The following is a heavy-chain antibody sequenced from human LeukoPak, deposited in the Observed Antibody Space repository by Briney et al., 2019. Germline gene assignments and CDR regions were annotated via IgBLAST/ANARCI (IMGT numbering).Heavy chain of an antibody. V-gene: IGHV4-59*08. Sequence: SETLSLTCTVSGGSISSYYWSWIRQPPGKGLEWIGYIYYSGSTNYNPSLKSRVTISVDTSKNQFSLKLSSVTAADTAVYYCARSPGYNWNDRAFDIWGQGTMVTVSS. J-gene: IGHJ3*02. CDR2: IYYSGST. CDR3: ARSPGYNWNDRAFDI. CDR1: GGSISSYY. D-gene: IGHD1-20*01.